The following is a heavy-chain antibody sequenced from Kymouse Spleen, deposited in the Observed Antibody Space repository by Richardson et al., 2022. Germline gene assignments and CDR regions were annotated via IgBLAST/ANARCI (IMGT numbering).Heavy chain of an antibody. CDR2: INHSGST. D-gene: IGHD1-7*01. CDR1: GGSFSGYY. V-gene: IGHV4-34*01. J-gene: IGHJ4*02. CDR3: ARDPGITGTTFDY. Sequence: QVQLQQWGAGLLKPSETLSLTCAVYGGSFSGYYWSWIRQPPGKGLEWIGEINHSGSTNYNPSLKSRVTISVDTSKNQFSLKLSSVTAADTAVYYCARDPGITGTTFDYWGQGTLVTVSS.